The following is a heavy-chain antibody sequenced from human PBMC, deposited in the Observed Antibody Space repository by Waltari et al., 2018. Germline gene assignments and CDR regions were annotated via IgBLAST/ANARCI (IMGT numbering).Heavy chain of an antibody. Sequence: EVQLVESGGGLVQPGGSLRLSCAASGFTFSSYSMNWVRQAPGKGLEWVSYISSSSSTIYYADSVKGRFTISRDNAKNSLYLQMNSLRAEDTAVYYCARDDYGDYKVWYYVDYWGQGTLVTVSS. J-gene: IGHJ4*02. V-gene: IGHV3-48*01. CDR2: ISSSSSTI. CDR1: GFTFSSYS. CDR3: ARDDYGDYKVWYYVDY. D-gene: IGHD4-17*01.